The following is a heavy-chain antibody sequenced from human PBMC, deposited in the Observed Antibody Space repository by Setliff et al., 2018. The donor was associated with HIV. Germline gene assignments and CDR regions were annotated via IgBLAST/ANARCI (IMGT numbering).Heavy chain of an antibody. D-gene: IGHD6-6*01. Sequence: SVKVSCKASGYTFTNYGINWVRQAPGQGLEWMGGIIPIFGTANYAQKFQGRVTITADESTSTAYMELSSLRSEDTAVYYCVRVTSRSTGYNYYYGMDVWGQGTKVTVSS. V-gene: IGHV1-69*13. CDR3: VRVTSRSTGYNYYYGMDV. CDR2: IIPIFGTA. J-gene: IGHJ6*02. CDR1: GYTFTNYG.